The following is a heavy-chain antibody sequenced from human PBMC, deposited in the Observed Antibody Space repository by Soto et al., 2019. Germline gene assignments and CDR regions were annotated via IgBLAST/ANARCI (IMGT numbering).Heavy chain of an antibody. CDR2: IFYSGNI. D-gene: IGHD5-18*01. Sequence: QLHLQESGPGLVKPSETLSLSCIVSGGSISRSPYSWAWLRQPPGQGLEWIGTIFYSGNIYYSASLQSRVSIFVDTAKEQFSLKVGSGTAADTAVYYCARHAAARRADVVAFQVWGQGTPVTVSS. CDR3: ARHAAARRADVVAFQV. V-gene: IGHV4-39*01. CDR1: GGSISRSPYS. J-gene: IGHJ3*01.